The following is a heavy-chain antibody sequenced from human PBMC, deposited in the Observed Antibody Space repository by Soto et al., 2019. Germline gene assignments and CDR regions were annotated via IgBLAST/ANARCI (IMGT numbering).Heavy chain of an antibody. CDR1: GYTFISYA. CDR2: INAGSGYT. V-gene: IGHV1-3*01. J-gene: IGHJ4*02. D-gene: IGHD4-17*01. Sequence: QVQLVQSGAEVKKPGASVKVSCKASGYTFISYAIHWVRQAPGQRLEWLGGINAGSGYTAYSEKFQGRITLTRDTSPTTAYMELSSLRFEDTAVYYCASGLPGCFDYWGQGTLVTVSS. CDR3: ASGLPGCFDY.